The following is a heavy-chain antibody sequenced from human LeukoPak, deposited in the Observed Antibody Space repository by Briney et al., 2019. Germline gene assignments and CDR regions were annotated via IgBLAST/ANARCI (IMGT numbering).Heavy chain of an antibody. V-gene: IGHV3-48*01. D-gene: IGHD3-22*01. CDR2: ISSSSSTI. J-gene: IGHJ4*02. CDR3: ARLGDSSGYYGVDY. Sequence: GRSLRLSCAASGFTFSSYSMNWVRQAPGKGLEWVSYISSSSSTIYYADSVKGRFTISRDNAKNSLYLQMNSLRAEDTAVYYCARLGDSSGYYGVDYWGQGTLVTVSS. CDR1: GFTFSSYS.